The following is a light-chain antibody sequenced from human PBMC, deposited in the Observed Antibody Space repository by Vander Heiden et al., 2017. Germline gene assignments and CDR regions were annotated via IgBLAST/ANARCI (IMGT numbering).Light chain of an antibody. CDR1: QSASDNY. Sequence: DIVLTPSPGTLSSSPGERATLSCRASQSASDNYLGWYQQNPGLPPRLLVYAATRRASGIPDRFSGSGSGKDFTLTITRLEHEHFAVYYWQQVSEPYTFGQGTKLEI. J-gene: IGKJ2*01. CDR2: AAT. V-gene: IGKV3-20*01. CDR3: QQVSEPYT.